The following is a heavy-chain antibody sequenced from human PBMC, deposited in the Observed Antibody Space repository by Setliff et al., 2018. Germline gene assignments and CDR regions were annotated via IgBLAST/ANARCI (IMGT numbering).Heavy chain of an antibody. CDR1: GGSISSGVYY. V-gene: IGHV4-39*07. CDR2: IYYRGDT. CDR3: ARARNVAARLFDS. D-gene: IGHD6-6*01. J-gene: IGHJ4*02. Sequence: SETLSLTCTVSGGSISSGVYYWAWIRQPPGKGLEWIGRIYYRGDTYYNASLKSRVTISVDTSKNQFSLKLSSVTAADTAVYYCARARNVAARLFDSWGQGTRVTVSS.